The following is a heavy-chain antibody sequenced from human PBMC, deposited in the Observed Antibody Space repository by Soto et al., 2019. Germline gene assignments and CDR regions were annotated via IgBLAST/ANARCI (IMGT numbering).Heavy chain of an antibody. CDR1: GYSFTSYW. CDR3: ASTLGYCSGGSCYGWAFDI. Sequence: PGESLKISCKGSGYSFTSYWISWVLQMPGKGLEWMGRIDPSDSYTNYSPSLQGHVTISADKSISTAYLQWSSLKASDTAMYYCASTLGYCSGGSCYGWAFDIWGQGTMVTVSS. D-gene: IGHD2-15*01. CDR2: IDPSDSYT. V-gene: IGHV5-10-1*01. J-gene: IGHJ3*02.